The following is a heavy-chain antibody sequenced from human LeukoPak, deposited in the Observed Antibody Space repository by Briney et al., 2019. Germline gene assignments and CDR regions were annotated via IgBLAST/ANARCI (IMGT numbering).Heavy chain of an antibody. Sequence: SETLSLTCTVSGGSISSSSYYWGWIRQPPGKGLEWIGSIYYSGSTYYNPSLKSRVTISVDTSKNQFSLKLSSVTAADTAVYYCARPYYYDSSGYYFDALDIWGQGTMVTVSS. J-gene: IGHJ3*02. D-gene: IGHD3-22*01. V-gene: IGHV4-39*01. CDR2: IYYSGST. CDR1: GGSISSSSYY. CDR3: ARPYYYDSSGYYFDALDI.